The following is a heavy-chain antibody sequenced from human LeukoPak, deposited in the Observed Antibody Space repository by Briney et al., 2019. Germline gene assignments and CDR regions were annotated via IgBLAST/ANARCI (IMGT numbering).Heavy chain of an antibody. Sequence: SETLSLTCTVSGGSTSSYYWSWIRQPPGKGLEWIGYIYTSGSTNYNPSLKSRVTISVDTSNNQFSLKLSSVTAADTAVYYCARGKALTGDGLDYWGQGTLVTVSS. CDR1: GGSTSSYY. CDR3: ARGKALTGDGLDY. CDR2: IYTSGST. D-gene: IGHD7-27*01. V-gene: IGHV4-4*09. J-gene: IGHJ4*02.